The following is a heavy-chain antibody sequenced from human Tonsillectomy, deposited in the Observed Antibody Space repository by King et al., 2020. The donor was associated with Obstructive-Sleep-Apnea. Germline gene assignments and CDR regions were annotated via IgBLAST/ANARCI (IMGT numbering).Heavy chain of an antibody. V-gene: IGHV3-30*18. CDR3: AKVFYYYDSSGSLGDY. CDR1: GFTFSSYG. Sequence: VQLVESVGGVVQPGRSLRLSCAASGFTFSSYGMHWVRQAPGKGLEWVAVISYDGSNKYYADSVKGRFTISRDNSKNTLYLQMNSLRAEDTAVYYCAKVFYYYDSSGSLGDYWGQGTLVTVSS. CDR2: ISYDGSNK. J-gene: IGHJ4*02. D-gene: IGHD3-22*01.